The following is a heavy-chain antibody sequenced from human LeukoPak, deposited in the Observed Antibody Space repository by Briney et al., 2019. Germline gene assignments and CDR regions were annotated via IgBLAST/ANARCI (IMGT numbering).Heavy chain of an antibody. D-gene: IGHD3-10*01. CDR3: ARERLPRGGDYWYFDI. CDR1: GGTLNTNG. Sequence: SVKVSCKASGGTLNTNGITWVRQAPGAGLEWLGGIIPALRTANFAPKFQGRVTMTTDESTTTVYMELTSLRSEDTAMYFCARERLPRGGDYWYFDIWGRGTLVTVSS. CDR2: IIPALRTA. J-gene: IGHJ2*01. V-gene: IGHV1-69*05.